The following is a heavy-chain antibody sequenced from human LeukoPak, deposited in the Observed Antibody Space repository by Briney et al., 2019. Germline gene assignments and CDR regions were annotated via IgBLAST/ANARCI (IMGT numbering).Heavy chain of an antibody. J-gene: IGHJ6*03. V-gene: IGHV1-18*01. CDR1: GYTFTSYG. Sequence: ASVKVSCKASGYTFTSYGISWVRQAPGQGLEWMGWISAYNGNTNYAQKLQGRVTMTTDTSTSTAYMELRSLRTDDTAVYYCARYYYDSSGYYYDYYYYYMDVWGKGTTVTISS. CDR3: ARYYYDSSGYYYDYYYYYMDV. D-gene: IGHD3-22*01. CDR2: ISAYNGNT.